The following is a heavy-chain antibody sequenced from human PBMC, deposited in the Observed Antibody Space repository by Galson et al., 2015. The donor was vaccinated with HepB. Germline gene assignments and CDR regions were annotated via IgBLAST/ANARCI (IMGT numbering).Heavy chain of an antibody. D-gene: IGHD3-3*01. J-gene: IGHJ4*02. Sequence: PALVKPTQTLTLTCTFSGFSLSTSGVGVGWIRQPPGKALEWLALIYWDDDKRYSPSLKSRLTITKDTSKNQVVLTMTNMDPVDTATYYCAHLRGAVPNLDYWGQGTLVTVSS. V-gene: IGHV2-5*02. CDR3: AHLRGAVPNLDY. CDR1: GFSLSTSGVG. CDR2: IYWDDDK.